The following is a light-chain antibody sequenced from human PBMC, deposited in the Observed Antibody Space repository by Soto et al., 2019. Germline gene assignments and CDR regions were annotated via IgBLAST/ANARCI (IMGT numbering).Light chain of an antibody. Sequence: QSVLTQPPSVSAAPGQKATISCSGSNSNIGNNYVSWYQQLPGTAPKLLIYDNNKRPSGIPDRFSGSKSGTSATLGITGLQTGDEADYYCGAWDDSLSAVFGGGTKVTVL. V-gene: IGLV1-51*01. J-gene: IGLJ2*01. CDR3: GAWDDSLSAV. CDR1: NSNIGNNY. CDR2: DNN.